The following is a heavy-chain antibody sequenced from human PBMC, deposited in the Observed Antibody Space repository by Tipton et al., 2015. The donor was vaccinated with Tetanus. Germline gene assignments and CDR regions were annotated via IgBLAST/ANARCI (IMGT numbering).Heavy chain of an antibody. D-gene: IGHD6-19*01. CDR1: GVSITSSSYY. V-gene: IGHV4-39*07. Sequence: GLVKPSETLSLICSVSGVSITSSSYYWGWIRQPPGKGPDWIGSVYYSGTTYSNPSLKSRVSISIDTSKNQFSLKLSSVTAADTAVYYCARVVEVAVAGMGLYYYYGMDVWGQGTTVTVSS. CDR2: VYYSGTT. CDR3: ARVVEVAVAGMGLYYYYGMDV. J-gene: IGHJ6*02.